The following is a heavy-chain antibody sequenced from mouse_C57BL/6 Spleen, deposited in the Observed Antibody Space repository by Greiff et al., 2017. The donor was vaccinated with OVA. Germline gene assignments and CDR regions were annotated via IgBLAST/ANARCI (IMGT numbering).Heavy chain of an antibody. CDR1: GYTFTSYW. J-gene: IGHJ4*01. CDR3: ARDTTVVASYYYAMDY. CDR2: LDPSDSYT. D-gene: IGHD1-1*01. Sequence: QVQLQQPGAELVMPGASVKLSCKASGYTFTSYWMHWVKQRPGQGLEWIGELDPSDSYTNYNQKFKGKSTLTVDKSSSTAYMQLSSLTSEDSAVYYCARDTTVVASYYYAMDYWGQGTSVTVSS. V-gene: IGHV1-69*01.